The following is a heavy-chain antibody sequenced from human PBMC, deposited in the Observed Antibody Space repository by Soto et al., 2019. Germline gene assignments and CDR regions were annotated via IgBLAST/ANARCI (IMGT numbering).Heavy chain of an antibody. J-gene: IGHJ3*01. D-gene: IGHD3-22*01. CDR1: GGAINGYH. CDR3: GRAVCYDSSGNYAPGIDF. CDR2: IRDSGST. V-gene: IGHV4-59*12. Sequence: SETLSLTCTVSGGAINGYHWSWMRQPPGKGLEWIGHIRDSGSTKYNPSLKSRVTISVDTSKSQVSLKLSSVTAADAAVYYCGRAVCYDSSGNYAPGIDFWGQGTRVTVAS.